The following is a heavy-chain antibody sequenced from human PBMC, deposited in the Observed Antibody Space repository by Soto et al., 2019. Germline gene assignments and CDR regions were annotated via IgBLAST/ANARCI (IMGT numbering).Heavy chain of an antibody. J-gene: IGHJ6*02. D-gene: IGHD2-8*01. CDR2: INPSGGST. Sequence: ASVKVSCKASGYTFTSYYMHWVRQAPGQGLEWMGIINPSGGSTSYAQKFQGRVTMTRDTSTSTVYMELSSLRSEDTAVYYCARLPIMVYGEGGNGLDVWGQGTTVTVSS. V-gene: IGHV1-46*01. CDR3: ARLPIMVYGEGGNGLDV. CDR1: GYTFTSYY.